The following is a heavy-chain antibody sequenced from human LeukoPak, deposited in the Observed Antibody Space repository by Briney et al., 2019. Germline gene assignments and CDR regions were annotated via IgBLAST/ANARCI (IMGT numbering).Heavy chain of an antibody. CDR1: GYSISNGYY. J-gene: IGHJ4*02. CDR2: IYHSGIT. D-gene: IGHD1-7*01. Sequence: SETLSLTCIVSGYSISNGYYWGWIRRPPGKGLEWIGSIYHSGITYYNPSLKSRVTISVDTSKNQFSLKLISVTAADTAVYYCARLRNWNYFYNYWGQGTLVTVSS. CDR3: ARLRNWNYFYNY. V-gene: IGHV4-38-2*02.